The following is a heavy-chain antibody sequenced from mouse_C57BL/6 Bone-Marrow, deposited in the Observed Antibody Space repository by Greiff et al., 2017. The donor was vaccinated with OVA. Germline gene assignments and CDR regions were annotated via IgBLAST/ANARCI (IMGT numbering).Heavy chain of an antibody. V-gene: IGHV1-64*01. CDR1: GYTFTSSW. CDR2: IHPNSGST. D-gene: IGHD1-1*01. Sequence: QVQLQQSGAELVKPGASVKLSCKASGYTFTSSWMHWVKQRPGQGLEWIGMIHPNSGSTNYNEKFKSKATLTVDKSSSTAYMQLSSLTSEDSAVYYCAINYYGSSYAYYFDYWGQGTTLTVSS. J-gene: IGHJ2*01. CDR3: AINYYGSSYAYYFDY.